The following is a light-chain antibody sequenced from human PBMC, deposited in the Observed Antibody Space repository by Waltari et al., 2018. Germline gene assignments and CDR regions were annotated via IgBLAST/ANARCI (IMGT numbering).Light chain of an antibody. V-gene: IGKV3-15*01. CDR3: QQYNVLPRT. Sequence: DIVMRQYPDTLSAAPGARAKRSCRASQPVSSPLAWYLQKPGKAPILLIYGASTRATGIPARFSGSGSGTEFTLTINSLQSEDFAVYYCQQYNVLPRTFGQGTKVEI. CDR1: QPVSSP. J-gene: IGKJ1*01. CDR2: GAS.